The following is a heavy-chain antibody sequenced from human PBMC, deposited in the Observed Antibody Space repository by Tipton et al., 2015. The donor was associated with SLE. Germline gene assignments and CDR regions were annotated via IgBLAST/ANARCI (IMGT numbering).Heavy chain of an antibody. V-gene: IGHV4-61*10. J-gene: IGHJ6*03. CDR1: GDSIRSGSYY. CDR2: IYYSGST. CDR3: ARGAPREKEYYYYYMDV. Sequence: TLSLTCTVSGDSIRSGSYYWSWIRQPAGKGLEWIGYIYYSGSTNYNPSLKSRVTISVDTSKNQFSLKLSSVTAADTAVYYCARGAPREKEYYYYYMDVWGKGTTVTVSS.